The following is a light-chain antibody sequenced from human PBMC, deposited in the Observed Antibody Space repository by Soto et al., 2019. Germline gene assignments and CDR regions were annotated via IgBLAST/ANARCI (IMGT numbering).Light chain of an antibody. Sequence: DIQMTQTPSTLSASVGDRVAITCRASQSIGSWLAWYQQKPGKAPRLLIHKASSLPSGVPSRFSGSGSGTEFTRTISSLQTDNFATYYCQQYDSYSITFGQGTRLEMK. J-gene: IGKJ5*01. CDR3: QQYDSYSIT. CDR2: KAS. CDR1: QSIGSW. V-gene: IGKV1-5*03.